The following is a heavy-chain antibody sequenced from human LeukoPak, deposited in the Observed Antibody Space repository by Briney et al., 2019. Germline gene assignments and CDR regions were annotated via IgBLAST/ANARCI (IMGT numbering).Heavy chain of an antibody. Sequence: GGSPRLSCAASGFTVSSNYMSWVRQAPGKGLEWVSVIYSGGSTYYADSVKGRFTISRDNAKNTLYLQMNSLRAEDTAVYYCARDVYDFWSGHYYNYGMDVWGQGTTVTVSS. CDR2: IYSGGST. J-gene: IGHJ6*02. CDR3: ARDVYDFWSGHYYNYGMDV. D-gene: IGHD3-3*01. V-gene: IGHV3-53*01. CDR1: GFTVSSNY.